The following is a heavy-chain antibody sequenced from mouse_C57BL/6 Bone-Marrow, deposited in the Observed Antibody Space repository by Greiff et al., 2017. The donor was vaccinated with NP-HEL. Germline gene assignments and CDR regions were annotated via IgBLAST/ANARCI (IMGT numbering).Heavy chain of an antibody. CDR2: IWSGGST. CDR1: GFSLTSYG. CDR3: ASIWLRRDYAMDY. D-gene: IGHD2-2*01. V-gene: IGHV2-2*01. Sequence: VQVVESGPGLVQPSQSLSITCTVSGFSLTSYGVHWVRQSPGKGLEWLGVIWSGGSTDYNAAFISRLSISKDNSKSQVFFKMNSLQADDTAIYYCASIWLRRDYAMDYWGQGTSVTVSS. J-gene: IGHJ4*01.